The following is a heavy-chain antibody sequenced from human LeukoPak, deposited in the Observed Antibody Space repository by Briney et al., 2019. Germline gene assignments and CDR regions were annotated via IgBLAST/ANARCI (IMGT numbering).Heavy chain of an antibody. CDR1: GGSFSGYY. V-gene: IGHV4-34*01. Sequence: SETLSLTCAVYGGSFSGYYWSWIRQPPGKGLEWIGEINHSGSTNYNPSLKSRVTISVDTSKNQFSLQLSSVTAADTAVYYCARVRGRVAVAGTVYYYYYYGMDVWGQGTTVTVSS. D-gene: IGHD6-19*01. J-gene: IGHJ6*02. CDR2: INHSGST. CDR3: ARVRGRVAVAGTVYYYYYYGMDV.